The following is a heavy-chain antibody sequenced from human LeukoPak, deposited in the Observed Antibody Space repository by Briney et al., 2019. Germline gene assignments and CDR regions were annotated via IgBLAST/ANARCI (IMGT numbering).Heavy chain of an antibody. D-gene: IGHD6-13*01. V-gene: IGHV1-3*01. Sequence: ASVKVSCKASGYTFTSYAMHWVRQAPGQRLEWMGWINAGNGNTKYSQKFQGRVTITRDTSASTAYMELSSLRSEDTAVYYCARLRAAAGTTYYYYGMDVWGQGTTVTVSS. CDR3: ARLRAAAGTTYYYYGMDV. J-gene: IGHJ6*02. CDR1: GYTFTSYA. CDR2: INAGNGNT.